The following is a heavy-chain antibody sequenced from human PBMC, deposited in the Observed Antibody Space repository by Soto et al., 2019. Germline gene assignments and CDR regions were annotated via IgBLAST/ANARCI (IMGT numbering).Heavy chain of an antibody. CDR1: GFIFDYYA. CDR3: AKVAPTRADVGSSSYYGLDV. Sequence: PGGSLRLSCAASGFIFDYYAMSWVRQAPGKGLEWVSTISASGIYTYYTDSVKGRFTISRDNSKNTLSLQMDRLTAEDTAVFYCAKVAPTRADVGSSSYYGLDVWGQGTTVTVSS. J-gene: IGHJ6*02. CDR2: ISASGIYT. V-gene: IGHV3-23*01. D-gene: IGHD6-6*01.